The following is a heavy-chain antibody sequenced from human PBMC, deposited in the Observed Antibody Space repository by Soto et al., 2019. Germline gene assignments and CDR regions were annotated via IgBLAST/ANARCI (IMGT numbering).Heavy chain of an antibody. CDR1: GFTFSNYA. CDR2: ITGSGEGT. V-gene: IGHV3-23*01. J-gene: IGHJ6*02. Sequence: GGSLRLSCAASGFTFSNYAMAWVRQAPGKGLEYVSSITGSGEGTYYAGSVKGRFTISRDNSKNTLYVQMHSLRVEDTAIYYCARFLYDFWSGYYWRYGMDVWGQGTTVTVSS. CDR3: ARFLYDFWSGYYWRYGMDV. D-gene: IGHD3-3*01.